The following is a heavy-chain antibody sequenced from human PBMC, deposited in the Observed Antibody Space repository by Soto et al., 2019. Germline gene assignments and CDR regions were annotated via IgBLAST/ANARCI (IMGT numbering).Heavy chain of an antibody. CDR3: ARGLLVGHETVDY. V-gene: IGHV1-69*01. CDR1: GDIFTTYA. J-gene: IGHJ4*02. D-gene: IGHD1-26*01. CDR2: IKPAIGSA. Sequence: QVQVVQSGTEVKEPGSSVKVSCKASGDIFTTYAINWVRQAPGQGLVWMGGIKPAIGSANYAPTFQGRLTITADDLTATAYMDLTSLTSEDTAVYYCARGLLVGHETVDYWGQGTLVTVSS.